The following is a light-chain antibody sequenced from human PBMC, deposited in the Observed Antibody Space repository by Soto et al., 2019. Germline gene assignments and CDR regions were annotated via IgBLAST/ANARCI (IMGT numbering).Light chain of an antibody. CDR3: KQRSYWPLT. CDR2: DAS. V-gene: IGKV3-11*01. Sequence: EIVLTQSPATLSVSPGERATLSCRASQSVRNYLAWYQQKPGQTPRLLIFDASNRATGIPVRFSGSGSGTDFTLTIRSLEPEDFAVYYCKQRSYWPLTFGGGTKVDIK. J-gene: IGKJ4*01. CDR1: QSVRNY.